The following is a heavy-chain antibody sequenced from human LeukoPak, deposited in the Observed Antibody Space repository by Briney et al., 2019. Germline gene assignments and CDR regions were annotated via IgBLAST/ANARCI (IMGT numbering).Heavy chain of an antibody. Sequence: GASVKVSCKASGGTFSSYAISWVRQAPGQGLEWMGGIIPIFGTANYAQKFQGRVTITADESTSTAYMELSSLRSEDTAVYCCARDPTGDGYNYSHWGQGTLVTVSS. CDR3: ARDPTGDGYNYSH. CDR2: IIPIFGTA. J-gene: IGHJ4*02. D-gene: IGHD5-24*01. CDR1: GGTFSSYA. V-gene: IGHV1-69*01.